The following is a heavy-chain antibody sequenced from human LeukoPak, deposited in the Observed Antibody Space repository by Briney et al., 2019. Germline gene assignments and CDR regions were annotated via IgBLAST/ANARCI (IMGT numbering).Heavy chain of an antibody. CDR3: ARHGIGAVPAEYVDY. CDR2: IYYSGNT. D-gene: IGHD6-19*01. Sequence: SETLSLTCTVSGGSINGYYCSWIRQPPGRGLEWIGYIYYSGNTNYSPSLKSRVTISVDASRNQFSLRLSSVTAADTAVYFCARHGIGAVPAEYVDYWGQGTLVTVSS. V-gene: IGHV4-59*08. CDR1: GGSINGYY. J-gene: IGHJ4*02.